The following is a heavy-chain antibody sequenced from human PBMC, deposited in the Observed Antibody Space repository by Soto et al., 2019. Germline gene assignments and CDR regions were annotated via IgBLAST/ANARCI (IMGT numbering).Heavy chain of an antibody. D-gene: IGHD6-13*01. Sequence: VQLVESGGGLIQPGGSLRLSCAASGFTVSSNYMSWVRQAPGKGLEWVSVIYSGGSTYYADSVKGRFTISRDNSKNTLYLQMNSLRAEDTAVYYCARERWYSSSWSHGMDVWGQGTTVTVSS. CDR2: IYSGGST. CDR1: GFTVSSNY. V-gene: IGHV3-53*01. CDR3: ARERWYSSSWSHGMDV. J-gene: IGHJ6*02.